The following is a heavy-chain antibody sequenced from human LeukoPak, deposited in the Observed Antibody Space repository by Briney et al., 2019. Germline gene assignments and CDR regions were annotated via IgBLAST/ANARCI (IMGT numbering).Heavy chain of an antibody. CDR2: INTNTGNP. CDR1: GYTFTSYA. J-gene: IGHJ4*02. V-gene: IGHV7-4-1*02. D-gene: IGHD3-16*02. CDR3: ARALERLRHTVFPYY. Sequence: GASVKLSCKASGYTFTSYAMNWLRQAPGQRLEWMGWINTNTGNPTYAQGFTGRFVFSLDTSVSTAYLQISSLKAEDTAVYYCARALERLRHTVFPYYWGQGTLVTVSS.